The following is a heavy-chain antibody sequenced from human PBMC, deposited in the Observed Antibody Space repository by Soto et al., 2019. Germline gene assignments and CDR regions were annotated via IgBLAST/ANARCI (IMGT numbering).Heavy chain of an antibody. V-gene: IGHV4-31*03. Sequence: QVQLQESGPGLVKPSQTLSLTCTVSGGSISSGGYYWSWIRQHPGKGLEWIGYIYHSGSTYYNPSLKSRLTISLDTSKNQFSLKLSSMTAADSAVYYCARDLKNGRWYFDLWGRGTLVTVSS. CDR2: IYHSGST. CDR1: GGSISSGGYY. D-gene: IGHD2-8*01. J-gene: IGHJ2*01. CDR3: ARDLKNGRWYFDL.